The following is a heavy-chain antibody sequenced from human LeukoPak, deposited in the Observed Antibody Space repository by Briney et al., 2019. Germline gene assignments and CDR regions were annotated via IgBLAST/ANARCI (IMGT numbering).Heavy chain of an antibody. CDR1: GFTFSSYW. D-gene: IGHD5-12*01. V-gene: IGHV3-7*03. CDR3: ARAFPVGYSGYVPLGASYYMDV. Sequence: GGSLRLSCAASGFTFSSYWMSWVRQATGKGLEWVANIKEDGSEKYYVDSVKGRFTISRDNAKNSLYLQMNSLRAEDTALYYCARAFPVGYSGYVPLGASYYMDVWGKGTTVTVSS. CDR2: IKEDGSEK. J-gene: IGHJ6*03.